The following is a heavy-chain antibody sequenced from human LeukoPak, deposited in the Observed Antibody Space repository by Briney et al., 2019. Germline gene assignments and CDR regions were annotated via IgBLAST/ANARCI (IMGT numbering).Heavy chain of an antibody. J-gene: IGHJ4*02. CDR3: AAIRFLEWTTFDY. Sequence: SETLSLTCTVSGYSISSGYYWGWIRQPPGKGLEWIGSIYHSGSTYYNPSLKSRVTISVDTSKNQFSLKLSSVTAADTAVYYCAAIRFLEWTTFDYWGQGTLVTVS. CDR2: IYHSGST. CDR1: GYSISSGYY. D-gene: IGHD3-3*01. V-gene: IGHV4-38-2*02.